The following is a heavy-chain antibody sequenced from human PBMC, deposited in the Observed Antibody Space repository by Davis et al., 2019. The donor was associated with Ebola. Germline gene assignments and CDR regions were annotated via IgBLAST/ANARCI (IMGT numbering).Heavy chain of an antibody. CDR3: AKDGVVVNLFDY. D-gene: IGHD3-22*01. J-gene: IGHJ4*02. CDR2: ISGSGGST. CDR1: GFTFSSYA. V-gene: IGHV3-23*01. Sequence: GESLKISCAASGFTFSSYAMSWVRQAPGKGLEWVSAISGSGGSTYYADSVKGRFTISRDNSKNTLYLQMNSLRAEDTAVYYCAKDGVVVNLFDYWGQGTPVTVSS.